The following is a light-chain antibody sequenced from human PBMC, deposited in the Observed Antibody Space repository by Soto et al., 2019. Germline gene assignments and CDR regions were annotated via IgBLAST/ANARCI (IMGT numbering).Light chain of an antibody. CDR3: QVWHSDDHHDV. J-gene: IGLJ1*01. Sequence: SSELTQPPSVSVAPGQTATITCGGKKIGFKSVNWYQQEAGQAPVLVVYDDSARPSGIPARFSGSSSGKTATLTISRVEAGDEADYYCQVWHSDDHHDVFGTWTKVTVL. CDR2: DDS. CDR1: KIGFKS. V-gene: IGLV3-21*02.